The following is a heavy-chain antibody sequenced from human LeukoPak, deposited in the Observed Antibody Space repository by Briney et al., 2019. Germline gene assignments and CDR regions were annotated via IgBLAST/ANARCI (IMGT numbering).Heavy chain of an antibody. CDR2: IYYSGST. J-gene: IGHJ4*02. CDR1: GGSISSGGYY. V-gene: IGHV4-31*03. Sequence: PSQTLSLTCTVSGGSISSGGYYWSWIRQHPGKGLEWIGYIYYSGSTYYNPSLKSRVTISVDTSKNQFSLKLTSVTAADTALYYCARFGASRWDLEGVDYWGQGTLVTVSS. D-gene: IGHD1-26*01. CDR3: ARFGASRWDLEGVDY.